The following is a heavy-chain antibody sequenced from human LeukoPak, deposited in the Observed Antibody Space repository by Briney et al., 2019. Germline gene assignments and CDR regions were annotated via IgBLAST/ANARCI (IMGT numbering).Heavy chain of an antibody. V-gene: IGHV1-2*04. Sequence: ASVKVSCKASGYTFTGYHMHWVRQAPGQGLEWMGCINTNSGGTNYAQEFQGWVTMTRATSISPAYMELSRLRSNDTAVYYGERAYGSGSYYTDYWGEGTLVTVSS. CDR2: INTNSGGT. CDR1: GYTFTGYH. J-gene: IGHJ4*02. CDR3: ERAYGSGSYYTDY. D-gene: IGHD3-10*01.